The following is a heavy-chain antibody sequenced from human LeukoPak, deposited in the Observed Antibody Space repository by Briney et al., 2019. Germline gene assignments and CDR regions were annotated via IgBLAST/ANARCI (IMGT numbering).Heavy chain of an antibody. V-gene: IGHV4-59*12. CDR3: ARSHYDSSGYHWFDP. Sequence: SETLSLTCTVSGGSISSYYWSWIRQPPGRGLEWIGYIYYSGSTYYNPSLKSRVTISVDTSKNQFSLKLSSVTAADTAVYYCARSHYDSSGYHWFDPWGQGTLVTVSS. J-gene: IGHJ5*02. CDR1: GGSISSYY. CDR2: IYYSGST. D-gene: IGHD3-22*01.